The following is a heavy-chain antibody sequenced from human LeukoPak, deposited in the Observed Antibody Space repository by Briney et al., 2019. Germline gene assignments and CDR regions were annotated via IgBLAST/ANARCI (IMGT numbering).Heavy chain of an antibody. J-gene: IGHJ4*02. CDR2: ISYDGSNK. V-gene: IGHV3-30*04. CDR3: ARDPPFTVVVQAAMEGGPGIDY. Sequence: GGSLRLSCAASGFTFSSYAMHWVRQAPGKGLEWVAVISYDGSNKYYADSVKGRFTISRDNSKNTLYLQMNSLRAEDTAVYYCARDPPFTVVVQAAMEGGPGIDYWGQGTLVTVSS. CDR1: GFTFSSYA. D-gene: IGHD2-2*01.